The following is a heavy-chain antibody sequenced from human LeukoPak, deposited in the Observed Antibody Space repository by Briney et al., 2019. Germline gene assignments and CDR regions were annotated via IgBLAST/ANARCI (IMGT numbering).Heavy chain of an antibody. J-gene: IGHJ4*02. CDR2: ISHSGST. CDR1: GGSISSGGYY. Sequence: SSQTLSLTCTVSGGSISSGGYYWSWIRQPPGKGLEWIGYISHSGSTFYNPSLKSRVTISVDRSKNQFSLRLSSVTAADTAVYYCARDIPHMLDYWGQGTLVTVSS. V-gene: IGHV4-30-2*01. CDR3: ARDIPHMLDY.